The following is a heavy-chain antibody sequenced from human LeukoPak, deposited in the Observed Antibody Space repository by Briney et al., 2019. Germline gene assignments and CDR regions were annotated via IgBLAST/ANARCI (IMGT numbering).Heavy chain of an antibody. Sequence: SETLSLTCTVSGGSISSSSHYWGWFRQPPGKGLEWIGNLYYSGTTYYNPSLESRVTISVDMSKQQFSLKLGSVTAADTAIYYCARRLRSNVPFDYWGQGALVTVSS. D-gene: IGHD4-17*01. CDR2: LYYSGTT. CDR1: GGSISSSSHY. J-gene: IGHJ4*02. V-gene: IGHV4-39*01. CDR3: ARRLRSNVPFDY.